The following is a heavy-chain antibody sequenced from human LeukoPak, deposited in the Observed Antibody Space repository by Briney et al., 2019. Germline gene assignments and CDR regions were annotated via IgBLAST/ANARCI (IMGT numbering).Heavy chain of an antibody. V-gene: IGHV4-59*06. CDR3: ARQGIAATSGGGSFDY. CDR2: IYYSGST. J-gene: IGHJ4*02. D-gene: IGHD6-25*01. Sequence: PSETLSLTCTVSGGSISDYYWNWIRQPPGKGLEWIGYIYYSGSTYYNPSLKSRVTISVDTSKNQFSLKLSSVTAADTAVYYCARQGIAATSGGGSFDYWGQGTLVTVSS. CDR1: GGSISDYY.